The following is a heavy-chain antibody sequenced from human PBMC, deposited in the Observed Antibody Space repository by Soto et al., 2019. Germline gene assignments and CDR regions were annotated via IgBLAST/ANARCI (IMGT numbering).Heavy chain of an antibody. Sequence: GESLKISCKGSGYSFTSYWISWVRQMPGKGLEWMGRIDPSDSYTNYSPSFQGHVTISADKSISTAYLQWSSLEASDTAMYYCARRCSSTSCYGRYYGMDVWGQGTTVTVSS. J-gene: IGHJ6*02. D-gene: IGHD2-2*01. CDR3: ARRCSSTSCYGRYYGMDV. CDR2: IDPSDSYT. V-gene: IGHV5-10-1*01. CDR1: GYSFTSYW.